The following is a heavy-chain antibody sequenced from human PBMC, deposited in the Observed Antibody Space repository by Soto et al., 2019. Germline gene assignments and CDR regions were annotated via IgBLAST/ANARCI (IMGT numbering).Heavy chain of an antibody. V-gene: IGHV4-61*01. CDR1: GGSVSSGSYY. J-gene: IGHJ4*02. CDR2: IYYSGST. D-gene: IGHD3-3*01. Sequence: QVQLQESGPGLVKPSETLSLTCTVSGGSVSSGSYYWSWIRQPPGKGLEWIGYIYYSGSTNYNPSLKSRVTISVDTSKNQFSLKLSSVTAADTAVYYCASSNYDFWSGYPDYWGQGTLVIVSS. CDR3: ASSNYDFWSGYPDY.